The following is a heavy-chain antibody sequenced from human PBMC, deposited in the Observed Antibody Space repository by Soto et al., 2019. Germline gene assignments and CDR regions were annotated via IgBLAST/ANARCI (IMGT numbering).Heavy chain of an antibody. CDR1: GGSINNNGYF. CDR3: ARGPSGDKVDY. D-gene: IGHD1-26*01. J-gene: IGHJ4*02. Sequence: QVQLQESGPGVVEPSQTLSLTCTVSGGSINNNGYFWSWIRQPPGSGLEWLGHIYNSGSTYSNPSLKSRLTISVDTSKNQSSLKLSSVTAADTAVYYCARGPSGDKVDYWGQGTLVTVSS. V-gene: IGHV4-30-4*01. CDR2: IYNSGST.